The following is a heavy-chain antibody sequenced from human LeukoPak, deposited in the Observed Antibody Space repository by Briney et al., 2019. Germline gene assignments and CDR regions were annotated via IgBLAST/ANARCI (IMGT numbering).Heavy chain of an antibody. J-gene: IGHJ5*02. CDR2: MNSNSGNT. CDR3: AKGYCSGGSCYWFDP. V-gene: IGHV1-8*01. D-gene: IGHD2-15*01. Sequence: EASVKVSCKASGYTFTSYDINWVRQATGQGLEWMGWMNSNSGNTGYAQKFQGRVTMTRNTSISTAYMELSSLRSEDTAVYYCAKGYCSGGSCYWFDPWGQGTLVTVSS. CDR1: GYTFTSYD.